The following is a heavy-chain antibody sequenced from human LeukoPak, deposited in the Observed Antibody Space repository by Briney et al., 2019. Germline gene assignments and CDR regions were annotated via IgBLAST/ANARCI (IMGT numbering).Heavy chain of an antibody. Sequence: SSETLSLTCTVSGDSITRYSWNWIRQSPGKGLEWIGYVYSNGRSTYCPSLRSRVSISVDMSKSQVSLRLSSLTAADTAVYYCAGSLAAAGTRGWLDPWGQGTLVTVSS. CDR3: AGSLAAAGTRGWLDP. CDR2: VYSNGRS. V-gene: IGHV4-59*01. CDR1: GDSITRYS. D-gene: IGHD6-13*01. J-gene: IGHJ5*02.